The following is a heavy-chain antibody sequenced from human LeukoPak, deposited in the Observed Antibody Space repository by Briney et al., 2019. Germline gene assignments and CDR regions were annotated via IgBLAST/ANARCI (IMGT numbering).Heavy chain of an antibody. CDR1: GFTFSSYS. V-gene: IGHV3-21*01. D-gene: IGHD3-10*01. Sequence: GRSLRLSCAASGFTFSSYSMNWVRQAPGKGLEWVSSISSSSSYIYYADSVKGRFTISRDNAKNSLYLQMNSLRAEDTAVYYCARDATMVRGVKENDAFDIWGQGTMVTVSS. CDR3: ARDATMVRGVKENDAFDI. CDR2: ISSSSSYI. J-gene: IGHJ3*02.